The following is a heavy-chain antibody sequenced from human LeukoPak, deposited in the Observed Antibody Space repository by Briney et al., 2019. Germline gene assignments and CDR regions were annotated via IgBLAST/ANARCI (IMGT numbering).Heavy chain of an antibody. CDR1: GGSISSSSYY. CDR3: ARIHYDFWSGYLGILDY. CDR2: IYYSGST. D-gene: IGHD3-3*01. V-gene: IGHV4-39*07. Sequence: PSETLSLTCTVSGGSISSSSYYWGWIRQPPGKGLEWIGSIYYSGSTYYNPSLKSRVTISVDTSKNQFSLKLSSVTAADTAVYYCARIHYDFWSGYLGILDYWGQGTLVTVSS. J-gene: IGHJ4*02.